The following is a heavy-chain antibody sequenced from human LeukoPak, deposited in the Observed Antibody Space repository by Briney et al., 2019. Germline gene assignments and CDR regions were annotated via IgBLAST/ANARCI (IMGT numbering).Heavy chain of an antibody. D-gene: IGHD3-9*01. Sequence: GASVKVSCTTSGYTFTNNGISWVRQAPGQGLEWMAWINSYNGDTHYAQKFQGRVTMTTDTSTSTAFLELRSLKSDDTALYYCAKDFDYVVDYWGQGTLVTVSS. CDR3: AKDFDYVVDY. V-gene: IGHV1-18*01. J-gene: IGHJ4*02. CDR1: GYTFTNNG. CDR2: INSYNGDT.